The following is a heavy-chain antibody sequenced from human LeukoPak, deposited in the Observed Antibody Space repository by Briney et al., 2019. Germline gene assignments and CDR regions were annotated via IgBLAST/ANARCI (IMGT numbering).Heavy chain of an antibody. CDR2: ISGSGGST. CDR3: AKWLGGWFLSSMYYFDY. D-gene: IGHD3-10*01. V-gene: IGHV3-23*01. Sequence: GGSLSLSCAASGFTFSSYAMSWVRQAPGKGLEWVSAISGSGGSTYYADSVKGRFTISRDNSKNTLYLQMNSLRAEDTAVYYCAKWLGGWFLSSMYYFDYWGQGTLVTVSS. J-gene: IGHJ4*02. CDR1: GFTFSSYA.